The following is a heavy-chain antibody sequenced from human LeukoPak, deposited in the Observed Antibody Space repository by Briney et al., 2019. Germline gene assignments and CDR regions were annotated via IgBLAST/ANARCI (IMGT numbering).Heavy chain of an antibody. D-gene: IGHD3-22*01. CDR1: GGSISSGGYY. V-gene: IGHV4-31*03. CDR2: IYYSGST. CDR3: AGGGDSAGYYYPMFHY. J-gene: IGHJ4*02. Sequence: SETLSLTCTVSGGSISSGGYYWSWIRQHPGTGLEWIGYIYYSGSTYYNPSLKSRVTISVDTSKNQFSLKLSSVTAADTAVYYCAGGGDSAGYYYPMFHYWGQGTLVTVSS.